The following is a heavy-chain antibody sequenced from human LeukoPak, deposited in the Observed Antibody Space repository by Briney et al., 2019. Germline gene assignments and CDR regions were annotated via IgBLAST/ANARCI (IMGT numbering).Heavy chain of an antibody. Sequence: GGSLRLSCAAFGFTFSSFAMTWVRQAPGKGLEWVSAISAGGGSTYYADSVKGRFTISRDNSKNTLYLQMNSLRAEDTAVYYCAKDNSYGTWGQGTLVTVSS. CDR3: AKDNSYGT. CDR2: ISAGGGST. V-gene: IGHV3-23*01. D-gene: IGHD5-18*01. CDR1: GFTFSSFA. J-gene: IGHJ5*02.